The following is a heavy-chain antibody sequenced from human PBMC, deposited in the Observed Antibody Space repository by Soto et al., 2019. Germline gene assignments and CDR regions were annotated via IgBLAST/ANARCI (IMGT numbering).Heavy chain of an antibody. CDR3: ARYDYGDYLDY. D-gene: IGHD4-17*01. V-gene: IGHV4-39*01. CDR2: IYYSGST. J-gene: IGHJ4*02. Sequence: QLQLQESGPGLVKPSETLSLTCTVSGGSISSSSYYWGWIRQPPGKGLEWIGSIYYSGSTYYNPSRKSRVTISVDTSKNQFSLKLSSVTAADTAVYYCARYDYGDYLDYWGQGTLVTVSS. CDR1: GGSISSSSYY.